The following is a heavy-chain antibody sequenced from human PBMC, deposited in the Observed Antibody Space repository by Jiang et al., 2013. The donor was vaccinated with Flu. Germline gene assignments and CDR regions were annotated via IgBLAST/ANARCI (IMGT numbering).Heavy chain of an antibody. V-gene: IGHV3-48*01. CDR3: ARDYGDRDFDY. D-gene: IGHD4-17*01. CDR1: GFIFSSYG. Sequence: SGGGLVQPGGSLRLSCAASGFIFSSYGMNWVRQAPGKGLEWISYISSSSSTIYYADSVQGRFTISRDNAQNSVYLQMNSLRAEDTAVYYCARDYGDRDFDYWGHGTLVTVSS. J-gene: IGHJ4*01. CDR2: ISSSSSTI.